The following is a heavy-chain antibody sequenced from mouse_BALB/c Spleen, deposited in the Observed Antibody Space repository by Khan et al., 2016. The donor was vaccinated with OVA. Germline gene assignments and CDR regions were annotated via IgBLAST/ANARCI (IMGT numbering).Heavy chain of an antibody. V-gene: IGHV1S81*02. J-gene: IGHJ2*01. CDR3: ASIKKKVDHYIDY. D-gene: IGHD1-1*01. Sequence: QVQLQQPGAELVKAGASVKMSCKASGYTFTSYWMHWVKQRPGQGLEWFAETNPSNGRTYYNEKFKSKATLTVDKSSSTAYMLLSGPTFEDSAVFNCASIKKKVDHYIDYWGQGTTLTVSS. CDR2: TNPSNGRT. CDR1: GYTFTSYW.